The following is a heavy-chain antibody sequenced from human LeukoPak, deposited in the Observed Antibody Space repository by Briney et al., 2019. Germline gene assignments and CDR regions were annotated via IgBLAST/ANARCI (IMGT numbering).Heavy chain of an antibody. V-gene: IGHV3-15*01. J-gene: IGHJ4*02. CDR3: TTDGVVVVPAAMPGDY. CDR1: GFTFRNAW. CDR2: IKRKTEGGTT. Sequence: PGGSLRLSCAASGFTFRNAWMSWVRQAPGKGLEWVGRIKRKTEGGTTDYTAPVKGRFTISRDDSKNTLYLQMNSLKTEDTAVYYCTTDGVVVVPAAMPGDYWGQGTLVTVSS. D-gene: IGHD2-2*01.